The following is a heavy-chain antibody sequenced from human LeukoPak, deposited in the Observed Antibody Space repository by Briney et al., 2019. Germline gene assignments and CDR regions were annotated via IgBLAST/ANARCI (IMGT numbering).Heavy chain of an antibody. J-gene: IGHJ6*02. D-gene: IGHD3-3*01. CDR1: GYTFISYD. V-gene: IGHV1-8*01. Sequence: ASVKVSCKASGYTFISYDINWVRQATGQGLEWMGWMNPNSGNTGYAQKFQGRVTMTRNTSISTAYMELSSLRSEDTAVYYCARGVRFLEWLSSNYYYGMDVWGQGTTVTVSS. CDR3: ARGVRFLEWLSSNYYYGMDV. CDR2: MNPNSGNT.